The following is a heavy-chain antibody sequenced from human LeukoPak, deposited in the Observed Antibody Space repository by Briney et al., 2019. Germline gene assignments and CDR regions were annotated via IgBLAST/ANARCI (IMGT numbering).Heavy chain of an antibody. J-gene: IGHJ6*03. CDR2: INPSGGST. D-gene: IGHD3-10*01. V-gene: IGHV1-46*01. CDR1: GYTFTSYY. Sequence: ASVKVSCKASGYTFTSYYMHWVRQAPGQGLEWMGIINPSGGSTSYAQKFQGRVTMTRDMSTSTVYMELSSLRSDDTAVYYCARDRYYGSGSYFYYYYYMDVWGKGTTVTISS. CDR3: ARDRYYGSGSYFYYYYYMDV.